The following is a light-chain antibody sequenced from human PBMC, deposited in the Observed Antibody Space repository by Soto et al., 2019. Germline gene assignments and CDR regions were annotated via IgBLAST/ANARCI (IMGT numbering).Light chain of an antibody. J-gene: IGKJ1*01. Sequence: EIVMAQSPATLSVSPGERATLSCRSSQSVSSNYLAWYQQKPGQAPRLLIYGAFKRATGIPDRFSGSGSGTDFTLTISRMEPEDFAVYCCQQYGSSPRTFGQGTKVDI. V-gene: IGKV3-20*01. CDR2: GAF. CDR1: QSVSSNY. CDR3: QQYGSSPRT.